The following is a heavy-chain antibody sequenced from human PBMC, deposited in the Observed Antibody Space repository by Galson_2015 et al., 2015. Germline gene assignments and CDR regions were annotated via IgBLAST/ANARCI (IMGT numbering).Heavy chain of an antibody. D-gene: IGHD3-10*01. CDR3: ASGFRL. J-gene: IGHJ3*01. CDR2: TYYRSRWYN. CDR1: GDSVSSNTAT. Sequence: CAISGDSVSSNTATWNWIRQSPSRGLEWLGRTYYRSRWYNDYALSVQSRININPDTSKNQFSLQLTSVTPEDTAVYYCASGFRLWGQGTMVTVSS. V-gene: IGHV6-1*01.